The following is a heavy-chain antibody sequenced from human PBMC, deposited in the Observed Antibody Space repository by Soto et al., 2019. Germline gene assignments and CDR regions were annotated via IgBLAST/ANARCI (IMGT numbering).Heavy chain of an antibody. CDR2: IYHNGIT. J-gene: IGHJ6*02. V-gene: IGHV4-30-2*01. D-gene: IGHD3-10*01. Sequence: QLQLQESGPGLVKPSQTLSLTCAVSGASISRGGSSWSWIRQAPGTGREWIGYIYHNGITNYNPSLKSRVPISVDKSQNQFSLSLNFVTAADTAVYYCARGLTVRGSYGLDVWGQGTTVTVSS. CDR1: GASISRGGSS. CDR3: ARGLTVRGSYGLDV.